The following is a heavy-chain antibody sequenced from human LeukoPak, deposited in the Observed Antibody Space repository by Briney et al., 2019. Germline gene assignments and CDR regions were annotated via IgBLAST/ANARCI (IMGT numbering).Heavy chain of an antibody. D-gene: IGHD4-23*01. V-gene: IGHV1-69*02. CDR1: GGTFSSYT. Sequence: GASVKVSCXASGGTFSSYTISWVRQAPGQGLEWMGRIIPILGIANYAQKFQGRVTITADKSTSTAYMELSSLRSEDTAVYYCATRIGGNSDWYFDLWGRGTLVTVSS. CDR3: ATRIGGNSDWYFDL. CDR2: IIPILGIA. J-gene: IGHJ2*01.